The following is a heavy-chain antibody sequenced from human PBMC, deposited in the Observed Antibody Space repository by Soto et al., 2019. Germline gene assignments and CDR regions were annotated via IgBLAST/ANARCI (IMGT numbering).Heavy chain of an antibody. Sequence: SETLSLTCTVSSDSVSNYYWSWIRQSPGKGLEWIGYIYRSGSTNYNPSLKSRVTISMDTSKNHFSLVLNSVTAADTAVYYCVAGQWLALPLFWGQGTLVTVSS. CDR1: SDSVSNYY. CDR2: IYRSGST. D-gene: IGHD5-12*01. J-gene: IGHJ4*02. CDR3: VAGQWLALPLF. V-gene: IGHV4-59*02.